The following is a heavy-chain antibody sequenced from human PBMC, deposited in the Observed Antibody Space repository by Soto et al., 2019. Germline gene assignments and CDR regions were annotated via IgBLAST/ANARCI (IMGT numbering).Heavy chain of an antibody. D-gene: IGHD1-26*01. CDR1: GDSFNDYY. J-gene: IGHJ6*03. Sequence: QVQLVQSGAEVRKPGASVTVSCRSSGDSFNDYYIHWVRQAPGQGLEWMGWINPNGGVTKYAQKFQGGGSTIRETYIRTVYEQISKLRSDEAAVYYCARESGGATATVDYYYCYMDVWGTGSTVTVSS. CDR3: ARESGGATATVDYYYCYMDV. V-gene: IGHV1-2*02. CDR2: INPNGGVT.